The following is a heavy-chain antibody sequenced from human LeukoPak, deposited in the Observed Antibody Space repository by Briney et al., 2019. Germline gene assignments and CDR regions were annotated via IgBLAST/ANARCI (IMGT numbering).Heavy chain of an antibody. J-gene: IGHJ4*02. V-gene: IGHV3-30*03. CDR1: GFTFSSYG. Sequence: GGSLRLSCAASGFTFSSYGMHWVRQAPGKGLEWVAVISYDGSNKYYADSVKGRFTISRDNAKNSLYLQMSSLRAEDTAVYYCALGAYDSSGYYHYWGQGTLVTVSS. CDR2: ISYDGSNK. D-gene: IGHD3-22*01. CDR3: ALGAYDSSGYYHY.